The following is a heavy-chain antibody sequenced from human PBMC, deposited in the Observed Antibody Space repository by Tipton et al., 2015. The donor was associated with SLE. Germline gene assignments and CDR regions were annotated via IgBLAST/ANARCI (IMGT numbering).Heavy chain of an antibody. D-gene: IGHD6-13*01. CDR3: ARSGSSWSKDWYFDL. J-gene: IGHJ2*01. CDR1: GGSFSGYY. V-gene: IGHV4-34*01. CDR2: IYYSGST. Sequence: TLSLTCAVYGGSFSGYYWSWIRQPPGKGLEWIGSIYYSGSTYYNPSLKSRVTISVDTSKNQFSLKLSSVTAADTAVYYCARSGSSWSKDWYFDLWGRGTLVTVSS.